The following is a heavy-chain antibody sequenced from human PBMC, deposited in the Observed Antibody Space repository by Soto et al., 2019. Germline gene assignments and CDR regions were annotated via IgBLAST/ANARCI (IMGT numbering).Heavy chain of an antibody. D-gene: IGHD2-15*01. J-gene: IGHJ1*01. CDR1: GGSISSSSYD. V-gene: IGHV4-39*01. CDR3: ARAADCSYSRRFAEYFQH. Sequence: QLQLQASGPGLVEPSDTLSLTCTVSGGSISSSSYDWGWIRQPPGKAQEWIGSIYYSGSTYYNPSLKSRVATSVDTSNNQFSMKLSSVTAADTAVYYCARAADCSYSRRFAEYFQHWGQGTLVTVSS. CDR2: IYYSGST.